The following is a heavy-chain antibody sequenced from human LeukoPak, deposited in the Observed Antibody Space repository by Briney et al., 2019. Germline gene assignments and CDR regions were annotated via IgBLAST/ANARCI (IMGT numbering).Heavy chain of an antibody. D-gene: IGHD4-23*01. CDR2: IYYSGST. Sequence: PSQTPSLTCTVSGGSISSGGYYWSWIRQHPGKGLEWIGYIYYSGSTYYNPSLKSRVTISVDTSKNQFSLKLSSVTAADTAVYYCARDSKGYGGNYNWFDPWGQGTLVTVSS. CDR1: GGSISSGGYY. V-gene: IGHV4-31*03. CDR3: ARDSKGYGGNYNWFDP. J-gene: IGHJ5*02.